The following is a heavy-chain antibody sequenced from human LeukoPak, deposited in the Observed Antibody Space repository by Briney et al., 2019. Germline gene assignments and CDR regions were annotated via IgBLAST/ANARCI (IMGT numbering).Heavy chain of an antibody. V-gene: IGHV3-48*03. CDR1: GFTFSSYE. J-gene: IGHJ3*02. CDR2: ISSSGSTI. D-gene: IGHD4-11*01. CDR3: AKDRSYSKYGDDSFEI. Sequence: RGGSLRHSCPASGFTFSSYEMNWVRQAPGKGLEWDSYISSSGSTIYYADSVKGRFTISRDNSKNTLYLQMNSLRAEDTAVYYCAKDRSYSKYGDDSFEIWGQGTLVTLSS.